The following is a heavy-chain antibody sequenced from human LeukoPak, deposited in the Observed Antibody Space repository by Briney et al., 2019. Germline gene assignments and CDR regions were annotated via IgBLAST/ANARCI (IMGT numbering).Heavy chain of an antibody. CDR3: ARKLSPLDY. CDR1: GYSITSYW. Sequence: EYLKISCKGSGYSITSYWISWVRQMPGKGLEWMGRIDPSDSYTNYNPSFQGHVTISVDKSINTAYLQWSSLKASDTAIYYCARKLSPLDYWGQGTLVTVSS. J-gene: IGHJ4*02. D-gene: IGHD5-18*01. V-gene: IGHV5-10-1*01. CDR2: IDPSDSYT.